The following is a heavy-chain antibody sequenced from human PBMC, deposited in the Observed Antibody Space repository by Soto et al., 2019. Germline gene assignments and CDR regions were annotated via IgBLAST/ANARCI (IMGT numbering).Heavy chain of an antibody. D-gene: IGHD3-22*01. CDR3: ARDRPLFYYYDSSDLDEFDI. CDR1: GYTFTSYG. V-gene: IGHV1-18*01. CDR2: ISAYNGNT. Sequence: GASVKVSCKASGYTFTSYGISWVRQAPGQGLEWMGWISAYNGNTNYAQKLQGRVTMTTDTSTSTAYMELRSLRSDDTAVYYCARDRPLFYYYDSSDLDEFDIWGQGPMVTVAS. J-gene: IGHJ3*02.